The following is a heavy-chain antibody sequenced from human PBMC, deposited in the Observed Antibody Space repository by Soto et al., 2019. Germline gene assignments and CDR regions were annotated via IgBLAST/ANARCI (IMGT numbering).Heavy chain of an antibody. CDR1: GYTFTSYG. Sequence: QVQLVQSGAEVKKPGASVKVSCKASGYTFTSYGISWVRQAPGQGLEWMGWISAYNGNTNYAQKLQGRVTMTTDTSTSTAYMELRSLRSDDTAVYYCARDRSDCDILTATYYFDYWGQGTLVTVSS. CDR3: ARDRSDCDILTATYYFDY. CDR2: ISAYNGNT. J-gene: IGHJ4*02. V-gene: IGHV1-18*01. D-gene: IGHD3-9*01.